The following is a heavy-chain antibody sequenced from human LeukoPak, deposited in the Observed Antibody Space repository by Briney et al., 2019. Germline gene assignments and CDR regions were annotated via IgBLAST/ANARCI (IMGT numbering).Heavy chain of an antibody. D-gene: IGHD1-26*01. V-gene: IGHV3-23*01. Sequence: PGGSLRLSCAASGFTFSSYAMSWVRQAPGKGLEWVSAISGSGGSTYYADSVKGRFTISRDNSKNTLYLQMNSLRAEDTAVYYCARVKMGATVSNYYYYYMDVWGKGTTVTVSS. J-gene: IGHJ6*03. CDR3: ARVKMGATVSNYYYYYMDV. CDR1: GFTFSSYA. CDR2: ISGSGGST.